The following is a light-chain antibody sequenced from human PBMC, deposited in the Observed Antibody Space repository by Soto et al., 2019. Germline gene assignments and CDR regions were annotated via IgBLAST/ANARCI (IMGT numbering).Light chain of an antibody. CDR1: QTVTNNH. CDR2: NVS. CDR3: QQYGSSPTWT. V-gene: IGKV3-20*01. J-gene: IGKJ1*01. Sequence: EIVLTQSPDTLSLSPGGRATLSCRASQTVTNNHLAWYQQKPGQAPRLLIYNVSRRATDIPDRFSGSGSGTDFTLTISRLEPEDFAVYYCQQYGSSPTWTFGLGTRVEIK.